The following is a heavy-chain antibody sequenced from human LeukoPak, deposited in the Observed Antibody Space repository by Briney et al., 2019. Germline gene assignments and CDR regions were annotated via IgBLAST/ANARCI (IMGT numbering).Heavy chain of an antibody. J-gene: IGHJ4*02. Sequence: GGSLRLSCAASGFTFSSYAMSWVRQAPGKGLEWVSAISGSGGSTYYADSVKGRFTISRDTSKNTLYLQMNSLRAEDTAVYYCAKPVGYSSSWFDYWGQGTLVTVSS. CDR1: GFTFSSYA. CDR3: AKPVGYSSSWFDY. V-gene: IGHV3-23*01. CDR2: ISGSGGST. D-gene: IGHD6-13*01.